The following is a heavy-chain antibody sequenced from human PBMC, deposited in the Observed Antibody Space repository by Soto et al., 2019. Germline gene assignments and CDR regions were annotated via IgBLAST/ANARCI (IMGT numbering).Heavy chain of an antibody. V-gene: IGHV4-31*03. J-gene: IGHJ5*02. Sequence: QVQLQESGPGLVKPSQTLCLTCTVSGGSISSGGYSWSWIRQHPGTGLEWIGYIYYSGSPYYNPSLKSRVTISVDTSKNHSSLKLSSVTAADTAVYYCARYYGSGSFAWFDPWGQGTLVTVSS. CDR1: GGSISSGGYS. CDR3: ARYYGSGSFAWFDP. D-gene: IGHD3-10*01. CDR2: IYYSGSP.